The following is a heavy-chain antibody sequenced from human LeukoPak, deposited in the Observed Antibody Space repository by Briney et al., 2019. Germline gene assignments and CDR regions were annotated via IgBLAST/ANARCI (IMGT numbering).Heavy chain of an antibody. CDR1: GGSTNNESYY. Sequence: SQTLSLTCTASGGSTNNESYYWSWIRQPAGKGLEWIGRIHPTGNTMCNPSLESRVTISIDTSKNQFSLKLSSVAAADTAVYYCASHYSRSGIDAFDIWGQGTVVTVSS. CDR3: ASHYSRSGIDAFDI. CDR2: IHPTGNT. D-gene: IGHD6-6*01. V-gene: IGHV4-61*02. J-gene: IGHJ3*02.